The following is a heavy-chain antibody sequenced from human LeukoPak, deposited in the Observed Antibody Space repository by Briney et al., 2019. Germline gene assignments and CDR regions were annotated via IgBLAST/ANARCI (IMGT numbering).Heavy chain of an antibody. CDR2: IYYSGST. CDR3: ARDLNGDYYFDY. CDR1: GGSISSYY. Sequence: SETLSLTCTVSGGSISSYYWSWIRQPPGKGLEWIGYIYYSGSTNYNPSLKSRVTISVDMSKNQFSLKLSSVTAADTAVYYCARDLNGDYYFDYWGQGTLVTVSS. D-gene: IGHD3-10*01. V-gene: IGHV4-59*01. J-gene: IGHJ4*02.